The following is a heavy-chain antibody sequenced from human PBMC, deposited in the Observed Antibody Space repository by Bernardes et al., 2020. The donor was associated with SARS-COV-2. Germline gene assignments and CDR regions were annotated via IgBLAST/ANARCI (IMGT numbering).Heavy chain of an antibody. D-gene: IGHD5-12*01. Sequence: GGSLRLSCAASGFTFSTYWMHWVRQAPGKGLVWVSRMNPDGSTTTYADSVKGRFTISRDNAKSTLYLQMNSLRVEDTAVYYCIRDYDGKDDYWGQGTLVTVSS. CDR2: MNPDGSTT. CDR1: GFTFSTYW. J-gene: IGHJ4*02. V-gene: IGHV3-74*01. CDR3: IRDYDGKDDY.